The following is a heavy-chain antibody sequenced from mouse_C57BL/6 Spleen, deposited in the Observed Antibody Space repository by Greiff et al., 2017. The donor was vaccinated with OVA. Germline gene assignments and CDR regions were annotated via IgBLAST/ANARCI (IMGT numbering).Heavy chain of an antibody. CDR2: FLPYNDDT. CDR1: GYTFTTYP. CDR3: ARSDYYDSGY. V-gene: IGHV1-47*01. J-gene: IGHJ2*01. D-gene: IGHD1-1*01. Sequence: HVHLQQSGAELVKPGASVKMSCKASGYTFTTYPIEWMKQNHGKNLEGIVNFLPYNDDTKYNQKVKGKATLALEKASSTVYLELSRLTSDDAAVYYCARSDYYDSGYWGQGTTLTVSS.